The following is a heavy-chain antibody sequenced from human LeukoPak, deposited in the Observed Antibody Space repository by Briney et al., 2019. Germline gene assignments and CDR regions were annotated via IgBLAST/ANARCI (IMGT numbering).Heavy chain of an antibody. D-gene: IGHD5-24*01. Sequence: GGSLRLSCAASGFTFSSYEMNWVRQAPGKGLEWVSYISSSGSTIYYADSVKGRFTISRDNAKNSLYLQVNSLRAEDTAVYYCARVGIGRDGYNPGLGFDYWGQGTLVTVSS. J-gene: IGHJ4*02. CDR1: GFTFSSYE. CDR2: ISSSGSTI. CDR3: ARVGIGRDGYNPGLGFDY. V-gene: IGHV3-48*03.